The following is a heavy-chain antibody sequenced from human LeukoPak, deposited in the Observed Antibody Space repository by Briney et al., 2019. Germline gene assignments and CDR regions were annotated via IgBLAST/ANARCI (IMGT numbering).Heavy chain of an antibody. D-gene: IGHD6-19*01. Sequence: GGSLRLSCAASGFTFSGSAMHWVRQASGKGLEWVGRIRSKANHYATAYAASVKGRFTISRDNSKNTLYLQMSSLRAEDTAMYYCAKSRYSSASYYFDYWGQGSLVTVSS. CDR1: GFTFSGSA. CDR2: IRSKANHYAT. CDR3: AKSRYSSASYYFDY. V-gene: IGHV3-73*01. J-gene: IGHJ4*02.